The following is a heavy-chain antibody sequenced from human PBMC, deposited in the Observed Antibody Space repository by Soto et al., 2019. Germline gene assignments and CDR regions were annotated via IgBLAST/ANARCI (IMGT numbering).Heavy chain of an antibody. CDR2: TSYDGNNE. J-gene: IGHJ4*02. CDR1: GFTFSNYA. V-gene: IGHV3-30*18. CDR3: AKDKGVFNWATSYFDY. Sequence: GGSLRLSCAASGFTFSNYAMHWVRQAPGEGLEWVALTSYDGNNEYYTDSVKGRFTISRDNSKNTLFLQMNSPRPEDTAVYYCAKDKGVFNWATSYFDYWGQGALVTVSS. D-gene: IGHD1-1*01.